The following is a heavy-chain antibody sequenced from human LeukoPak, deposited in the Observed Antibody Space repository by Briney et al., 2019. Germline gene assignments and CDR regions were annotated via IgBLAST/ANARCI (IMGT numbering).Heavy chain of an antibody. Sequence: GGSLRLSCEASGFTVSSNHMTWVRQAPGKGLEWVSLSHSGGNIFYADSVKGRFTISRDNSKNTVYLQMNSLRDEDTAVYYCARRASAYSHPYDYWGQGTLVTVSS. D-gene: IGHD4/OR15-4a*01. V-gene: IGHV3-53*01. CDR3: ARRASAYSHPYDY. CDR1: GFTVSSNH. CDR2: SHSGGNI. J-gene: IGHJ4*02.